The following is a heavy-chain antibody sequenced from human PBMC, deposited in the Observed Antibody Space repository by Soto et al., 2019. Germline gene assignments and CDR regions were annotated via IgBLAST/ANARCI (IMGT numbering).Heavy chain of an antibody. CDR2: IWYDGSNK. J-gene: IGHJ6*02. CDR1: GFTFSSYG. V-gene: IGHV3-33*01. CDR3: ARDRIDWLLESDYYYYGMDV. Sequence: GGSLRLSCAASGFTFSSYGMHWVRQAPGKGLEWVAVIWYDGSNKYYADSVKGRFTISRDNSKNTLYLQMNSLRAEDTAVYYCARDRIDWLLESDYYYYGMDVWGQGTTVTVSS. D-gene: IGHD3-9*01.